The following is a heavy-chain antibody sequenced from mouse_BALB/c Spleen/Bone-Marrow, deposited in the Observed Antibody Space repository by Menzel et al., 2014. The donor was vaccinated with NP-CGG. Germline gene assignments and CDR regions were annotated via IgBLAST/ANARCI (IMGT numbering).Heavy chain of an antibody. CDR2: ISYSGST. J-gene: IGHJ2*01. V-gene: IGHV3-2*02. D-gene: IGHD2-4*01. CDR1: GYSITSDYA. CDR3: AGYDYDVGYFDY. Sequence: DVKLVESGPGLVKPSQSLSLTCTVTGYSITSDYAWNWIRQFPGNKLEWMGYISYSGSTSYNPSLKSRISITRDTSKNQFFLQLNSVTTEDTATYYCAGYDYDVGYFDYWGQGTTLTVSS.